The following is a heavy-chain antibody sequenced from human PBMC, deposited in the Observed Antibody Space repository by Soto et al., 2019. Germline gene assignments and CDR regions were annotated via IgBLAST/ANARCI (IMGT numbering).Heavy chain of an antibody. CDR2: ISGSGGST. J-gene: IGHJ4*02. Sequence: GGSLRLSCAASGFTFSSFAMRWVRQAPGKGLEWVSAISGSGGSTYYADSVKGRFTISRNNSKNTLYLQMNSLRAEDTAVYYCAKDPGSGYVQAYWGQGTLVTVSS. CDR1: GFTFSSFA. CDR3: AKDPGSGYVQAY. V-gene: IGHV3-23*01. D-gene: IGHD5-12*01.